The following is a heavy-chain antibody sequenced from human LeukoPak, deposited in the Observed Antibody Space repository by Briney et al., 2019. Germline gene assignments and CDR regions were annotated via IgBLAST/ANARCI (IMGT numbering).Heavy chain of an antibody. CDR3: ARMGXGYNLRYFDY. D-gene: IGHD5-24*01. Sequence: PSETLSLTCSVSGASISSYYWSWIRQPPGRGLEWIGYIYYSGSINYNPSLKSRVTISADTSKNQFSLKLTSVTAADTAVYYCARMGXGYNLRYFDYWXQGTLVTVSS. CDR2: IYYSGSI. V-gene: IGHV4-59*01. J-gene: IGHJ4*02. CDR1: GASISSYY.